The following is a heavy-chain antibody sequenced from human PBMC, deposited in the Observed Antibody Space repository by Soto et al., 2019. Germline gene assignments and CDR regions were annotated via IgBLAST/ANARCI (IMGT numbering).Heavy chain of an antibody. CDR1: GYTLTELS. Sequence: GASVKVSCKVSGYTLTELSIHWVRQAPGKGLEWMGGCDPEYGETIYAQKFQGRVTMTEDTSTDTAYMELSSLRSEDTAVYYCATRDYGGNWGWYFDLWGRGTLVTV. CDR3: ATRDYGGNWGWYFDL. V-gene: IGHV1-24*01. J-gene: IGHJ2*01. CDR2: CDPEYGET. D-gene: IGHD4-17*01.